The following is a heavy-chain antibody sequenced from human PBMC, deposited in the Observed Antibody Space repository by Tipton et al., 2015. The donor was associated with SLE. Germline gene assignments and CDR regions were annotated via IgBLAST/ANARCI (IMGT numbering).Heavy chain of an antibody. D-gene: IGHD1-26*01. CDR2: IYYSGST. J-gene: IGHJ3*02. CDR3: ARGGTWAFDI. CDR1: GGSISSHY. V-gene: IGHV4-59*11. Sequence: TLSLTCTVSGGSISSHYWSWIRQPPGKGREWIGYIYYSGSTNYNPSLKSRVTISVDTSKNQFSLKRSSVTAADTAVYYCARGGTWAFDIWGQGTMATVSS.